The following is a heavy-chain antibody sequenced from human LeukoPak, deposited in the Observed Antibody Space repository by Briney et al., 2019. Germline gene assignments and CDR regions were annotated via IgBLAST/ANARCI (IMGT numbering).Heavy chain of an antibody. CDR2: IDTSGST. Sequence: SETLSLTCTVSGDSISGYYWSWIRQPAGKGLEWVGRIDTSGSTNYNSSLKSRVTMSVDTSKNQFSLKLNSVTAADTAVYYCARNSWGLDSWGHGTLVTVSS. CDR3: ARNSWGLDS. J-gene: IGHJ5*01. V-gene: IGHV4-4*07. D-gene: IGHD7-27*01. CDR1: GDSISGYY.